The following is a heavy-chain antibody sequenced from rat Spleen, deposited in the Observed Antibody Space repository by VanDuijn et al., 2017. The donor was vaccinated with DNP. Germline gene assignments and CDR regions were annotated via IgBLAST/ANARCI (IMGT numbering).Heavy chain of an antibody. D-gene: IGHD1-1*01. CDR2: IIYDGSRT. Sequence: EVQLVESGGGLVQPGRSLKLSCAASGFTFSDYNMAWVRQAPKKGLEWVATIIYDGSRTYYGDSVKGRFTISRDNANHTLYLQMDSLRSEDMATYYCARHDYSGWFAYWGQGTLVTVSS. CDR3: ARHDYSGWFAY. CDR1: GFTFSDYN. V-gene: IGHV5S10*01. J-gene: IGHJ3*01.